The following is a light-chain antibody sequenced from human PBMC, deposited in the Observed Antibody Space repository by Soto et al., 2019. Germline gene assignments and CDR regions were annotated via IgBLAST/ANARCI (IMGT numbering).Light chain of an antibody. J-gene: IGLJ2*01. CDR1: SGHSSYA. Sequence: QPVLTQSPSASASLGASVKLTCTLSSGHSSYAIAWHQQQPEKGPRYLMKLSSDGSHSKGDGIPDRFSGSSSGAERYLTIFSLQSEDEADYYCQTWDTGARVVFGGGTKVTVL. CDR2: LSSDGSH. V-gene: IGLV4-69*01. CDR3: QTWDTGARVV.